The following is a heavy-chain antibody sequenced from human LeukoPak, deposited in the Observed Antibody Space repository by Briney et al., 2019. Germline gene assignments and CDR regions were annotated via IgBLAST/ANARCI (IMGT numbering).Heavy chain of an antibody. Sequence: SETLSLTCAVYGGSFSGYYWSWIRQPPGKGLEWIGEIDHSGSTNYNPSLKSRVTISVDTSKNQFSLKLSSVTAAGTAVYFCARGLPLLYGSMRNYYYYGMDVWGQGTTVTVSS. CDR3: ARGLPLLYGSMRNYYYYGMDV. CDR1: GGSFSGYY. J-gene: IGHJ6*02. D-gene: IGHD3-10*01. V-gene: IGHV4-34*01. CDR2: IDHSGST.